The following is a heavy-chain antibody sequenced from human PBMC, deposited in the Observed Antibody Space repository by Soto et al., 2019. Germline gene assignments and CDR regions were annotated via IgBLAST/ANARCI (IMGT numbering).Heavy chain of an antibody. D-gene: IGHD2-2*01. V-gene: IGHV1-69*06. Sequence: QVQLVQSGAEVKKPGSSVKVSCKASGGAFSSYAISWVRQVPGQGLEWMGGIIPIFGTTNYAQKFQGRVTITAAKSTSTAYMELINLRPDDTAVYYCARRDIVVVPAAPLYGMDVWGQGTTVSVSS. J-gene: IGHJ6*02. CDR2: IIPIFGTT. CDR3: ARRDIVVVPAAPLYGMDV. CDR1: GGAFSSYA.